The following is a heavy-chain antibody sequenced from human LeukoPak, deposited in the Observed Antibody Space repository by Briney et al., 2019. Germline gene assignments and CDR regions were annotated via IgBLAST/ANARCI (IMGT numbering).Heavy chain of an antibody. CDR3: ARVSVGGHGDY. CDR1: GYTFTSYY. CDR2: INPSGGST. J-gene: IGHJ4*02. V-gene: IGHV1-46*03. D-gene: IGHD4-17*01. Sequence: ASVKVSCKASGYTFTSYYMHWVRQAPGQGLEWMGIINPSGGSTSYAQKFQGRATMTRDTSTSTVYMELSSLRSEDTAVYYCARVSVGGHGDYWGQGTLVAVSS.